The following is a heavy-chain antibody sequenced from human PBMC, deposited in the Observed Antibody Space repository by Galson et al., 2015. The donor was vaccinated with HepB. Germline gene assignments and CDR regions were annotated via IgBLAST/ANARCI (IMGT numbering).Heavy chain of an antibody. J-gene: IGHJ3*02. V-gene: IGHV1-2*02. Sequence: SVKVSCKASGYTFTGYYMHWVRQAPGQGLEWMGWINPNSGGTNYAQKFQGRVTMTRDTSISTAYMELSRLRSDDTAVYYCARVYLWWPHAFDIWGQGTMVTVSS. CDR3: ARVYLWWPHAFDI. D-gene: IGHD2-21*01. CDR2: INPNSGGT. CDR1: GYTFTGYY.